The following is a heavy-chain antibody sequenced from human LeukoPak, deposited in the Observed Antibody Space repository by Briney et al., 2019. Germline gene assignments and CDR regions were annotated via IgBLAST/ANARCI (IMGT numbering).Heavy chain of an antibody. V-gene: IGHV4-59*01. CDR2: IYYSGST. CDR1: GGSISSYY. CDR3: ARDRSTDYFDH. D-gene: IGHD2-21*02. Sequence: SETLSLTCTVSGGSISSYYWSWIRQPPGKGLEWIGYIYYSGSTNYNPSLKSRATISVDTSKNQFSLKLSSVTAADTAVYYCARDRSTDYFDHWGQGTLVTVSS. J-gene: IGHJ4*02.